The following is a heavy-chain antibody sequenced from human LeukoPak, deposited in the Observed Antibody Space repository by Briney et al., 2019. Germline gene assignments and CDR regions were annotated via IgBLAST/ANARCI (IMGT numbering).Heavy chain of an antibody. D-gene: IGHD5-18*01. CDR1: GYSISSGYY. CDR3: ARGQKYRNGYTVTELGSGYFAY. J-gene: IGHJ4*02. CDR2: IYYSGST. V-gene: IGHV4-61*01. Sequence: SETLSLTCTVSGYSISSGYYWSWIRQPPGKGLEWIGYIYYSGSTNYNPSLKSRVTISVDTSKNQFSLTLSSVTTADTAVYYRARGQKYRNGYTVTELGSGYFAYWGQGTLVTVSS.